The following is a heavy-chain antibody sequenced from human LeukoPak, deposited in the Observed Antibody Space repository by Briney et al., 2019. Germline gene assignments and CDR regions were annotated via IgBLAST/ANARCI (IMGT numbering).Heavy chain of an antibody. D-gene: IGHD3-10*01. V-gene: IGHV3-48*04. J-gene: IGHJ6*02. CDR3: AIPPLSGTGSSRPLAGVDV. CDR2: IGSINDRTT. Sequence: GGSLRLSCAASGFTFSSYSMNWVRQAPGKGLEWVSYIGSINDRTTHYADSVRGRFTISRDHAKNSLYLQMNSLRAEDTAVYYCAIPPLSGTGSSRPLAGVDVWGQGTMVTVSS. CDR1: GFTFSSYS.